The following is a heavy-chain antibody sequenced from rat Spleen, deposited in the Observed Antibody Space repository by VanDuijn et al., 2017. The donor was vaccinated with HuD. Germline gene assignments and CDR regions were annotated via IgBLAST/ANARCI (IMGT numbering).Heavy chain of an antibody. J-gene: IGHJ4*01. CDR2: ISTGGGNT. V-gene: IGHV5S13*01. Sequence: EVQLVESGGGLVQPGRSLKLSCAASGFTFSNYDMAWVRQAPTKGLEWIASISTGGGNTYYRDSVKGLFTISRDNAKNTQYLEMDSLRSEDTATYYCARGYVMDAWGQGASVTVSS. CDR3: ARGYVMDA. CDR1: GFTFSNYD.